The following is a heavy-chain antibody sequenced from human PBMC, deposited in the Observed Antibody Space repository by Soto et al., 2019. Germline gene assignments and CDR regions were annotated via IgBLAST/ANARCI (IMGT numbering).Heavy chain of an antibody. D-gene: IGHD3-22*01. CDR3: ARDRRYYDSSGYYNVLDY. CDR1: GFTFSSYA. CDR2: ISGSGGST. V-gene: IGHV3-23*01. Sequence: QPGGSLRLSCAASGFTFSSYAMSWIRQAPGKGLEWVSAISGSGGSTYYADSVKGRFTISRDNSKNTLYLQMNSLRAEDTAVYYCARDRRYYDSSGYYNVLDYWGQGTLVTVSS. J-gene: IGHJ4*02.